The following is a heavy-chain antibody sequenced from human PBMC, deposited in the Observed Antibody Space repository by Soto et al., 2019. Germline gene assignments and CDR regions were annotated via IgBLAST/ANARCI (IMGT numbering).Heavy chain of an antibody. Sequence: GASVKVSCKASGYTFTSYYMHWVRQAPGQGLEWMGIINPSGGNTSYAQKFQGRVTMTRDTSTSTVYMELSSLRSEDTAVYYCALPYSSSTGFYYFDYWGQGTLVTVSS. CDR3: ALPYSSSTGFYYFDY. V-gene: IGHV1-46*01. CDR1: GYTFTSYY. CDR2: INPSGGNT. J-gene: IGHJ4*02. D-gene: IGHD6-6*01.